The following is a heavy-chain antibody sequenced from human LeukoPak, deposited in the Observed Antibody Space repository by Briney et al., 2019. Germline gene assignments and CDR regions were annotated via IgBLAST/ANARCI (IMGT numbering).Heavy chain of an antibody. D-gene: IGHD3-22*01. V-gene: IGHV1-69*04. CDR2: IIPILGIA. CDR1: GGTFSSYA. CDR3: ARRYYDSSGYYYHYYYSGMDV. J-gene: IGHJ6*02. Sequence: SVKVSCKASGGTFSSYAISWVRQAPGQGLEWMGRIIPILGIANYAQKFQGRVTITADKSTSTAYMELSSLRSEETAVYYCARRYYDSSGYYYHYYYSGMDVWGQGTTVTVSS.